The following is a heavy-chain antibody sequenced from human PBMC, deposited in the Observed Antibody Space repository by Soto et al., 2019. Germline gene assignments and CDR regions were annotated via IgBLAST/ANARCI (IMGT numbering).Heavy chain of an antibody. CDR1: GFTFDDYG. J-gene: IGHJ3*02. CDR3: ARVPRPTYYYDDAFDI. V-gene: IGHV3-20*04. D-gene: IGHD3-22*01. CDR2: INWNGGST. Sequence: PGGSLRLSCAASGFTFDDYGMSWVRQAPGKGLEWVSGINWNGGSTGYADSVKGRFTISRDNAKNSLYLQMNSLRAEDTALYYCARVPRPTYYYDDAFDIWGQGTMVTISS.